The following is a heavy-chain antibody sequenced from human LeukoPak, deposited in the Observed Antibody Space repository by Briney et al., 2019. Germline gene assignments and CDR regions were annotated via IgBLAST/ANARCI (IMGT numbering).Heavy chain of an antibody. D-gene: IGHD3-22*01. CDR1: GGSFSGYY. CDR2: IYYTGST. V-gene: IGHV4-34*01. CDR3: ARVTYDSSGYYHTYYYYVDV. J-gene: IGHJ6*03. Sequence: PSETLSLTCAVYGGSFSGYYWSWIRQPPGKGLEWIGNIYYTGSTYYNPSLKSRVTISVDTSKNLFSLKLSSVTAADTAVYYCARVTYDSSGYYHTYYYYVDVWGNGTTVTVSS.